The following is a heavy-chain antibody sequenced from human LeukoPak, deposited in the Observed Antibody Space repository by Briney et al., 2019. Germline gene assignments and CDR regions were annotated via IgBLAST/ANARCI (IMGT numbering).Heavy chain of an antibody. CDR2: FRSKVYDMTT. D-gene: IGHD4-17*01. V-gene: IGHV3-49*04. J-gene: IGHJ6*02. CDR1: GFTFGDYA. CDR3: TRAIRLRADYYYYGMDV. Sequence: GGSLRLSCTTSGFTFGDYAMSWVRQAPGKGLEWVGFFRSKVYDMTTEYAASVKGRFTISRDDGKRLAYLQMNSLKTEDTAVYYCTRAIRLRADYYYYGMDVWGQGTTVTVSS.